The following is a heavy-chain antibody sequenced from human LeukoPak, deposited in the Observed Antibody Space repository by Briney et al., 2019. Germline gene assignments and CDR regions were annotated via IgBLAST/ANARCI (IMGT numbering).Heavy chain of an antibody. CDR2: IYYSGST. D-gene: IGHD3-22*01. V-gene: IGHV4-59*01. CDR1: GGSISSYY. J-gene: IGHJ3*02. CDR3: ARGLTYYFDSSGYYVTDAFDI. Sequence: SETLSLTCTVSGGSISSYYWSWIRQPPGKGREWIGYIYYSGSTNYNPSLKSRVTISVDTSKNQFSLKLTSVTAADTAVYYCARGLTYYFDSSGYYVTDAFDIWGQGTMVTVSS.